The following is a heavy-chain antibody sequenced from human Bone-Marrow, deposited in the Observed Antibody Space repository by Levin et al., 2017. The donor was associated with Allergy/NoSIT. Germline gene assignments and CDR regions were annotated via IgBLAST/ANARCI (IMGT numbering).Heavy chain of an antibody. CDR3: VRELGTISGSGDV. CDR2: IIPMMGTT. CDR1: GGTFNSSP. Sequence: PVASVKVSCKASGGTFNSSPLSWVRQAPGQGPEWMGGIIPMMGTTSHAQKFQGRIKITADESTSTAYMELSSLRSEDTAVYYCVRELGTISGSGDVWGQGTTVAVSS. V-gene: IGHV1-69*13. J-gene: IGHJ6*02. D-gene: IGHD3-3*02.